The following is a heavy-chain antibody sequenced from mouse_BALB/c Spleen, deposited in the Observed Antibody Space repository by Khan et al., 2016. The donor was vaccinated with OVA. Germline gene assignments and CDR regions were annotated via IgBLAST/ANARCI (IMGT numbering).Heavy chain of an antibody. J-gene: IGHJ3*01. CDR3: VRASGEYRFAY. D-gene: IGHD1-3*01. Sequence: QVQLKQSGAELVRPGVSVKISCKGSGYTFTTYVMHWVKQSHAKSLEWIGVISTYYGDTTHNQKFKGKATLTVDKSSSTAYMEFARLTSEDSAIYYCVRASGEYRFAYWGQGTLVTVSA. CDR1: GYTFTTYV. V-gene: IGHV1S137*01. CDR2: ISTYYGDT.